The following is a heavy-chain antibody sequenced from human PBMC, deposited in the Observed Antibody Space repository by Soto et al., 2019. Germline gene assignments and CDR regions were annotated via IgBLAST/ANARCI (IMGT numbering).Heavy chain of an antibody. V-gene: IGHV4-4*02. CDR3: ANKRDSTTYFDY. D-gene: IGHD1-1*01. J-gene: IGHJ4*02. Sequence: PSETLSLTCAVSGGSISSSNWWSWVRQPPGKGLEWIGGIYYSGSTNYNPSLKSPVTISVDTSRNQFSLSLPSVTAADTAVFYCANKRDSTTYFDYWGPGTLVNVSS. CDR2: IYYSGST. CDR1: GGSISSSNW.